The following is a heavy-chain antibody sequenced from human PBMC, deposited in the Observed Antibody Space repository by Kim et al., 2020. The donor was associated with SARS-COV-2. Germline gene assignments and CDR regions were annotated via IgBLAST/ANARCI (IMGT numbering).Heavy chain of an antibody. V-gene: IGHV4-39*01. Sequence: KGRVTIPVDTSKNQFSLKLSSVTAADTAVYYCARSGITMIVVQPHWYFDLWGRGTLVTVSS. D-gene: IGHD3-22*01. J-gene: IGHJ2*01. CDR3: ARSGITMIVVQPHWYFDL.